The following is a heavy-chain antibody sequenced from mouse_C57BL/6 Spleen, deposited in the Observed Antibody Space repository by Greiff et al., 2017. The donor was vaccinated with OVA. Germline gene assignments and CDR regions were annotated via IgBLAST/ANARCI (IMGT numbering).Heavy chain of an antibody. D-gene: IGHD2-3*01. CDR2: INPNNGGT. CDR3: ARDGYPSLAY. CDR1: GYTFTDYN. Sequence: EVQLQESGPELVKPGASVKMSCKASGYTFTDYNMHWVKQSHGKSLEWIGYINPNNGGTSYNQKFKGKATLPVNKSSSTAYMELRSLTSEDSAVYYCARDGYPSLAYWGQGTLVTVSA. J-gene: IGHJ3*01. V-gene: IGHV1-22*01.